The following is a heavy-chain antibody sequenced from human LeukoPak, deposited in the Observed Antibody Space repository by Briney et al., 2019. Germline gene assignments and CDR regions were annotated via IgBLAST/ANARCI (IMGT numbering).Heavy chain of an antibody. V-gene: IGHV3-15*01. CDR1: GFTFSNAW. D-gene: IGHD3-9*01. Sequence: GGSLRLSCAASGFTFSNAWMSWVRQAPGKGLEWVGRIKSKTDGGTTDYAAPVKGRFTISRGDSKNTLYLQMNSLKTEDTAVYYCTTDIILTVIPPDGYWGQGTLVTVSS. J-gene: IGHJ4*02. CDR2: IKSKTDGGTT. CDR3: TTDIILTVIPPDGY.